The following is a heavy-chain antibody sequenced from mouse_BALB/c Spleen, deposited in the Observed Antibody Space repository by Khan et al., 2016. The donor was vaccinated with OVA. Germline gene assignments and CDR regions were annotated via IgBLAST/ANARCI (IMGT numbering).Heavy chain of an antibody. V-gene: IGHV1-18*01. CDR2: INPNNGDT. CDR1: GYIFSDYT. Sequence: EVQLQQSGPELVKPGASVKISCKASGYIFSDYTIDWVKQSHGKSLEWIGDINPNNGDTFYNQKFKGKATLTVDKSSSTAFMELRSLTSEDTSGYYCARTGYGSLGYWGQGTTLTVSS. J-gene: IGHJ2*01. D-gene: IGHD1-1*01. CDR3: ARTGYGSLGY.